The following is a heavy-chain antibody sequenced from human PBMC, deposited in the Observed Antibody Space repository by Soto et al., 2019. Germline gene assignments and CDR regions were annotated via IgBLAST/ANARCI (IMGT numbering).Heavy chain of an antibody. Sequence: PPATLSLTCSVSGGSISGSYWSWIRQSPGKGLEWLGYVYYTGSTNYSPSLRSRVSISVDTSKNEFSLRLSSVTAADTAVYFCARSVAVPGAHIDYWGQGTQVTVSS. CDR1: GGSISGSY. CDR2: VYYTGST. CDR3: ARSVAVPGAHIDY. V-gene: IGHV4-59*01. J-gene: IGHJ4*02. D-gene: IGHD6-19*01.